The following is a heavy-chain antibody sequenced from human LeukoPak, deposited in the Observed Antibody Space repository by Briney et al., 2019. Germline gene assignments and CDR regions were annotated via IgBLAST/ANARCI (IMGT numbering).Heavy chain of an antibody. Sequence: GGSLRLSCAASGFTFSSYAMSWVRQAPGEGLEWVSAISGSGGSTYYADSVKGRFTISRDNSKNTLYLQMNSLRAEDTAVYYCAKVGAVVPAAMDFDYWGQGTLVTVSS. J-gene: IGHJ4*02. CDR2: ISGSGGST. D-gene: IGHD2-2*01. CDR3: AKVGAVVPAAMDFDY. CDR1: GFTFSSYA. V-gene: IGHV3-23*01.